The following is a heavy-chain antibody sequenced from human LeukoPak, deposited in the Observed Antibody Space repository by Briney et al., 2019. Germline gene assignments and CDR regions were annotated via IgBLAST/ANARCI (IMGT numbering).Heavy chain of an antibody. J-gene: IGHJ6*02. Sequence: PSQTLSLTCAVSGGSISSGGYSWSWIRQPPGKGLEWIGYIYHSGSTYYNPSLKSRVTISVDTSKNQFSLKLSSVTAADTAVYYCARAPAGDYGMDVWGQGITVTVSS. CDR1: GGSISSGGYS. CDR3: ARAPAGDYGMDV. D-gene: IGHD7-27*01. CDR2: IYHSGST. V-gene: IGHV4-30-2*05.